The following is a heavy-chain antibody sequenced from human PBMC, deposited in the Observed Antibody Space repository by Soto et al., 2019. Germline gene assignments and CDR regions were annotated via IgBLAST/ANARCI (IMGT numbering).Heavy chain of an antibody. CDR2: INHSGST. CDR3: ARSPPEITIFGVASPYYYYMDV. D-gene: IGHD3-3*01. CDR1: GGSFSGYY. Sequence: PSETLSLTCAVYGGSFSGYYWSWIRQPPGKGLEWIGEINHSGSTNYNPSLKSRVTITVDTSKNQFSLKLSSVTAADTAVYYCARSPPEITIFGVASPYYYYMDVWGKGTTVTVSS. J-gene: IGHJ6*03. V-gene: IGHV4-34*01.